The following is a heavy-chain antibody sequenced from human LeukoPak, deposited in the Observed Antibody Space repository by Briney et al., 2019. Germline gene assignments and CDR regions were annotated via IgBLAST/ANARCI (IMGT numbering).Heavy chain of an antibody. CDR1: GFTISSYG. CDR3: ARALGATIPDY. D-gene: IGHD5-12*01. V-gene: IGHV3-33*01. J-gene: IGHJ4*02. CDR2: IWYDGSNK. Sequence: GGSLRLSCAASGFTISSYGMHWVRQAPGKGLEWVAVIWYDGSNKYYADSVKGRFTISRDNSKNTLYLQMNSLRAEDTAVYYCARALGATIPDYWGQGTLVTVSS.